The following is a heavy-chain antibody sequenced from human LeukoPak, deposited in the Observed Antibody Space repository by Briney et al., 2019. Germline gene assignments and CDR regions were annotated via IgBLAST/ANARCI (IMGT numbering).Heavy chain of an antibody. D-gene: IGHD6-19*01. CDR3: ARDPNSSGWYRYYYYGMDV. CDR1: GYTFTSYY. J-gene: IGHJ6*02. Sequence: GASVKVSCKASGYTFTSYYMHWVRQAPGQGLEWMGIINPSGGSTSYAQKFEGTVTMTRDTSTRTAYMELRSPSSDDTAVYYCARDPNSSGWYRYYYYGMDVWGQGTTVTVSS. CDR2: INPSGGST. V-gene: IGHV1-46*01.